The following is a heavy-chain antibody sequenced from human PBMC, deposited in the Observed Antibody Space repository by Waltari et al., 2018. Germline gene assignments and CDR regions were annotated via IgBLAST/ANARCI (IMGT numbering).Heavy chain of an antibody. CDR3: ARDRAFAVSLQD. V-gene: IGHV3-30*03. D-gene: IGHD4-17*01. CDR2: VSNDGIGR. CDR1: GFTFSDSY. J-gene: IGHJ4*02. Sequence: QVQLVESGGGLVKPGGSLRLSCAASGFTFSDSYMRWIRQAPGKGLQWVAGVSNDGIGRYADSVKGRFTISRDNAKSTVSLEMNSLRPDDTALYYCARDRAFAVSLQDWGQGTPVTVSS.